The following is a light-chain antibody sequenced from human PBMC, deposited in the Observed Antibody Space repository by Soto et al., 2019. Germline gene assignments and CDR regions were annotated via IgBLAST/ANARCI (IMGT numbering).Light chain of an antibody. J-gene: IGLJ2*01. CDR1: SSDVGGYNY. CDR2: DVS. Sequence: QSALTQPASVSGSPGQSITISCTGTSSDVGGYNYVSWYQQHPGKAPKLMIYDVSNRPSGVSNRFSGSKSGNTASLTISGLQAEDEADYYCSSYTSRRTVVFGGGTKHTVL. CDR3: SSYTSRRTVV. V-gene: IGLV2-14*01.